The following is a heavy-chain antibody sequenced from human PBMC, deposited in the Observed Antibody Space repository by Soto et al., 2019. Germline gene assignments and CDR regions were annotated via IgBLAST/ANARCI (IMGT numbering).Heavy chain of an antibody. D-gene: IGHD3-22*01. CDR3: ARDREAYDSSGCIDV. Sequence: PSETLSLTCAVSGGSISSGGYSWSWIRQPPGKGLEWIGYIYHSGSTYYNPSLKSRVTISVDRSKNQFSLKLSSVTAADTAVYYCARDREAYDSSGCIDVWGQGTLVTVSS. CDR2: IYHSGST. V-gene: IGHV4-30-2*01. J-gene: IGHJ4*02. CDR1: GGSISSGGYS.